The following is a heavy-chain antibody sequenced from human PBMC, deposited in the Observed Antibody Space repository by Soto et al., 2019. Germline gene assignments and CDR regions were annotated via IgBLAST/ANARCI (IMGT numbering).Heavy chain of an antibody. V-gene: IGHV3-74*01. CDR1: GFTFSSSW. CDR2: INSDGTDT. D-gene: IGHD3-16*01. Sequence: PSLSCAASGFTFSSSWMHWVRQAPGKGLVWVSHINSDGTDTNYADSVKGRFTISRDNAKNTVYLQMNSLRAEDTAVYYCARDWSYALNYWGQGSLVT. CDR3: ARDWSYALNY. J-gene: IGHJ4*02.